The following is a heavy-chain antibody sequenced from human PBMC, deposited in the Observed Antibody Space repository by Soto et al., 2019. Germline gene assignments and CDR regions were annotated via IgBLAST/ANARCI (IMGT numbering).Heavy chain of an antibody. CDR3: AREGQLVPQFDY. Sequence: QVQLVQSGAEVKKPGSSVKVSCKASGGTFSSYTISWVRQAPGQGLEWMGRIIPILGIANYAQKFQGRVTITADNSMSTAYMELSSLRSEDTAVYYCAREGQLVPQFDYWGQGTLVTVSS. D-gene: IGHD6-6*01. CDR2: IIPILGIA. CDR1: GGTFSSYT. V-gene: IGHV1-69*08. J-gene: IGHJ4*02.